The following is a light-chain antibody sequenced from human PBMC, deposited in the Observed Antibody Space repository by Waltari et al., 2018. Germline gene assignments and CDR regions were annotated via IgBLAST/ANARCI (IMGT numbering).Light chain of an antibody. CDR3: QQRSNWPRT. CDR1: QSVSSY. Sequence: EIVLTQSPATLSLSPGESATLSCRASQSVSSYLAWYQQMPGQAPRLLIHSASNRATGIPARFSGSGSGTDFTLTISSLEPEDFAVYYCQQRSNWPRTFGQGTKVEIK. CDR2: SAS. V-gene: IGKV3-11*01. J-gene: IGKJ1*01.